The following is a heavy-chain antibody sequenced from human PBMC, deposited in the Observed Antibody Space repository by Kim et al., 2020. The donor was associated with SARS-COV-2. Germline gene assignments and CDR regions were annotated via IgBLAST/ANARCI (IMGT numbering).Heavy chain of an antibody. Sequence: ASVKVSCKASGYTFTSYDINWVRQATGQGLEWMGCMNPNSGNTGYAQKFQGRVTMTRNTSISTAYMELSSLRSEDTAVYYCARGTAERYSNYHYWGQGTLVTVSS. J-gene: IGHJ4*02. CDR1: GYTFTSYD. CDR2: MNPNSGNT. V-gene: IGHV1-8*01. D-gene: IGHD4-4*01. CDR3: ARGTAERYSNYHY.